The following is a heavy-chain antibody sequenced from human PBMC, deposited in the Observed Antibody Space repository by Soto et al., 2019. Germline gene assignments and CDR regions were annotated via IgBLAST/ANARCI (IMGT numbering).Heavy chain of an antibody. CDR2: IYYSGST. CDR1: GGSISSYY. D-gene: IGHD5-12*01. Sequence: SETLSLSCTVSGGSISSYYWSWIRQPPGKGLEWIGYIYYSGSTNYNPSLKSRVTISVDTSKNQFSLKLSSVTAADTAVYYCARVDIVATIRSYYFDYWGQGTLVTVSS. V-gene: IGHV4-59*01. J-gene: IGHJ4*02. CDR3: ARVDIVATIRSYYFDY.